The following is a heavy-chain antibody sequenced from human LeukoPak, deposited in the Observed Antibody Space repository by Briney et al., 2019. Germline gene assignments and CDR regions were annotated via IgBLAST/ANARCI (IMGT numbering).Heavy chain of an antibody. CDR1: GGSISRYY. J-gene: IGHJ4*02. D-gene: IGHD3-3*02. CDR2: IYTSGST. Sequence: SETLSLTCTVSGGSISRYYWSWIRHPAGKGLEWIGRIYTSGSTNYNPSLKSRVTMSVDTSKNQFSLKLNSVTAADRAVYYCASSTAFIDYWGQGTLVTVSS. V-gene: IGHV4-4*07. CDR3: ASSTAFIDY.